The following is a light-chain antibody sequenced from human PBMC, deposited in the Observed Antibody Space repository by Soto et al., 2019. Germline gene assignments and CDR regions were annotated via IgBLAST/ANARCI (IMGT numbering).Light chain of an antibody. CDR3: QQRSNWPPMYT. J-gene: IGKJ2*01. CDR2: DAS. Sequence: LAPGERATLSCRASQSVSSYLAWYQQKPGQAPRLLIYDASNRATGIPARFSGSGSGTDFTLTISSLEPEDFAVYYCQQRSNWPPMYTFGQGTKLEIK. V-gene: IGKV3-11*01. CDR1: QSVSSY.